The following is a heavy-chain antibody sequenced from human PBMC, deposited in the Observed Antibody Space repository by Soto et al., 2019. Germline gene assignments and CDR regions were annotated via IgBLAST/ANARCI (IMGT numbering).Heavy chain of an antibody. CDR1: GGSISSGGYY. Sequence: SETLSLTCTVSGGSISSGGYYWSWIRQHPGKGLERIGYIYYSGSTYYNPSLKSRVTISVDTSKNQFSLKLSSVTAADTAVYYCARSSSNYDILTGYLAPNYYYYGMDVWGQGTTVTVSS. CDR2: IYYSGST. J-gene: IGHJ6*02. D-gene: IGHD3-9*01. CDR3: ARSSSNYDILTGYLAPNYYYYGMDV. V-gene: IGHV4-31*03.